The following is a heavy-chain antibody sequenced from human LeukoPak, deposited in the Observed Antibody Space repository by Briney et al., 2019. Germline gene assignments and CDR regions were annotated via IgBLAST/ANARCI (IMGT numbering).Heavy chain of an antibody. CDR1: GFTFRSYW. V-gene: IGHV3-7*01. J-gene: IGHJ4*02. CDR2: IKQDGSEK. D-gene: IGHD6-19*01. Sequence: GGPLRLSCAASGFTFRSYWINWVRQAPGRGLEWVANIKQDGSEKFYVDSVKGRFTISGDNAKNSLYLQMNSLRVEDTAVYYCVRSSGWVLDYWGQGTQVTVSS. CDR3: VRSSGWVLDY.